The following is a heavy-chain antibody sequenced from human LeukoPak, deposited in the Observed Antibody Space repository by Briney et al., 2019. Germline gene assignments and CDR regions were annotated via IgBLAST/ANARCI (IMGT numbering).Heavy chain of an antibody. D-gene: IGHD3-16*01. V-gene: IGHV4-34*01. Sequence: PSETLSLTCAVYGGSFSGYYWSWIRQPPGKGLEWIGEINHSGSTNYNPSLKSRVTISVDTSKNQFSLKLSSVTAADTAVYYCARGFWGVTPVFDIWGKGKMVTVSS. J-gene: IGHJ3*02. CDR2: INHSGST. CDR3: ARGFWGVTPVFDI. CDR1: GGSFSGYY.